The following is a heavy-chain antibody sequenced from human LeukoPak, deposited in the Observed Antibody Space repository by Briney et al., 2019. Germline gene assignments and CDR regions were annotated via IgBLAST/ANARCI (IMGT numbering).Heavy chain of an antibody. CDR3: ARDTGAYYDSGGLDY. D-gene: IGHD3-22*01. Sequence: GGSLRLSCSASGFTFSSYAMSWVRQAPGKGLEWVSTISGSGGSTSYADSVKGRFTISRDNSKNTLYLQMNSLRAEDTAVYYCARDTGAYYDSGGLDYWGQGTLVTVSS. J-gene: IGHJ4*02. CDR1: GFTFSSYA. CDR2: ISGSGGST. V-gene: IGHV3-23*01.